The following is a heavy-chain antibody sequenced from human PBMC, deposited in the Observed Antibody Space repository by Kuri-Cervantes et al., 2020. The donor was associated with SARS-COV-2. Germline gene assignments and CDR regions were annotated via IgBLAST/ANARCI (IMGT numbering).Heavy chain of an antibody. CDR1: GFTFSSYR. Sequence: GGSLRLSCAASGFTFSSYRMNWVRQAPGKGLEWVSSISSSSSYIYYADSVKGRFTISKDNAKNSLYPQMNSLSAEDTAVYYWARYHGDYYFDYWGQGTLVTVSS. V-gene: IGHV3-21*01. CDR2: ISSSSSYI. J-gene: IGHJ4*02. CDR3: ARYHGDYYFDY. D-gene: IGHD3-10*01.